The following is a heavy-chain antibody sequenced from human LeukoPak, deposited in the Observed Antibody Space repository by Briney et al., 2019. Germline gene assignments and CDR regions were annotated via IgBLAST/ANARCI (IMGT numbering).Heavy chain of an antibody. CDR3: ARAFRDPGYFDL. Sequence: SVKGSCKASGGTVSSYAISWVRQAPGQGLERVGGIIPIFGTANYAQKFQGRVTITADESTSTAYMELISLRSEDTAVYYCARAFRDPGYFDLWGRGTLITVSS. J-gene: IGHJ2*01. CDR1: GGTVSSYA. V-gene: IGHV1-69*01. D-gene: IGHD3-10*01. CDR2: IIPIFGTA.